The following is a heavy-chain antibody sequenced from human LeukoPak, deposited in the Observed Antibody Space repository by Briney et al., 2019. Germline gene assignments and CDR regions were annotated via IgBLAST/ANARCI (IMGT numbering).Heavy chain of an antibody. D-gene: IGHD5-18*01. J-gene: IGHJ4*02. CDR3: ATNVDTSDDY. Sequence: GGSLRLSCAASGFTFSSYAMTWVRQAPGKGLEWVSTISGSGRSTYYADSVKGRFTISRDNSKNTLYLQMNSLRAEDTALYYCATNVDTSDDYWAREPWSPSPQ. CDR2: ISGSGRST. V-gene: IGHV3-23*01. CDR1: GFTFSSYA.